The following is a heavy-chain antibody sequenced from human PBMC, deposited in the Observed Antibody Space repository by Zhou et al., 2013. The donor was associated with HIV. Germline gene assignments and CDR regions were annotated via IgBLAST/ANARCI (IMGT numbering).Heavy chain of an antibody. Sequence: QVQLVQSGAEVRKPGASVRVSCKTSGYTFTDYYINWVRQAPGRGLEWIGGVVPVFGTTTYTQTLEGRVTITTDESTNTANMELTSLRFEDTAVYYCARWVAAHSAWFAPWGQGTLVTVSS. D-gene: IGHD2-15*01. J-gene: IGHJ5*02. V-gene: IGHV1-69*01. CDR2: VVPVFGTT. CDR1: GYTFTDYY. CDR3: ARWVAAHSAWFAP.